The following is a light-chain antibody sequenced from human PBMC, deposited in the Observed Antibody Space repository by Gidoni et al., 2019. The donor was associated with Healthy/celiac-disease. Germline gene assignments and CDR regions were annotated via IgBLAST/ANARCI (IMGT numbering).Light chain of an antibody. J-gene: IGKJ1*01. CDR2: WAP. CDR3: QQYYSTPWT. Sequence: DIVMPQSPDSLAVALGERATINCKSSQSVLYSSNNKNYLAWYQQKPGQPPKLLIYWAPTRESGVPDRFSGSGSGTDFTLTISSLQAEDVAVYYCQQYYSTPWTFXXXTKVEIK. CDR1: QSVLYSSNNKNY. V-gene: IGKV4-1*01.